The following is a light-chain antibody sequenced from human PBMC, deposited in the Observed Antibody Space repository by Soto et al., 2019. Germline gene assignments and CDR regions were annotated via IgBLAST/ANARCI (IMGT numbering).Light chain of an antibody. J-gene: IGLJ2*01. CDR2: FNS. CDR1: NIGFKS. Sequence: SYELTQPPSVSVAPGTTARISCGGDNIGFKSVHWYQQKPGQAPLLIIYFNSDRPSGIPERFSASTAGDAATLTIDRVEAGDAAEYFCQVWDSSSGHVVFGGGTNLTVL. CDR3: QVWDSSSGHVV. V-gene: IGLV3-21*04.